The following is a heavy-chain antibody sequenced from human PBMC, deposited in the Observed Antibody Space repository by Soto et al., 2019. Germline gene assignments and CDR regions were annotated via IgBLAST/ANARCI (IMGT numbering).Heavy chain of an antibody. Sequence: PGGSLRLSCAASGFTFSYYYMSWIRQAPGKGLEWVSYISSSGSTIYYADSVKGRFTISRDNAKNSLYLQMNSLRAEDTAVYYCARDHSSSWYIDAFDIWGQGTMVTVSS. J-gene: IGHJ3*02. CDR3: ARDHSSSWYIDAFDI. CDR1: GFTFSYYY. V-gene: IGHV3-11*01. D-gene: IGHD6-13*01. CDR2: ISSSGSTI.